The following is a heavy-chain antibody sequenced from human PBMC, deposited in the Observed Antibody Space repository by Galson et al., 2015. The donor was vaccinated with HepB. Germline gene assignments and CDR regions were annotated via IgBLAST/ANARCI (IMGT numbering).Heavy chain of an antibody. V-gene: IGHV1-8*01. Sequence: SVKVSCKASGYTFISHDINWVRQATGQGLEWMGWMNPNSGNTGHAQKFQGRVTMTRNISISTAYMELSSLRSEDTAIYYCASAQAADAFDIWGQGTMVIVSS. CDR1: GYTFISHD. J-gene: IGHJ3*02. CDR2: MNPNSGNT. CDR3: ASAQAADAFDI.